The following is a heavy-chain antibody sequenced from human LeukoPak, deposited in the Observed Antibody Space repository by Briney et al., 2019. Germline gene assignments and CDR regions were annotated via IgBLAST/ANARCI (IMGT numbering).Heavy chain of an antibody. D-gene: IGHD3-9*01. CDR2: INAYNGNT. V-gene: IGHV1-18*01. J-gene: IGHJ2*01. CDR1: VYTFTSYG. CDR3: AGSGDYDFLTGYRDFDL. Sequence: ASVKVSCKASVYTFTSYGINSGRQAPGQALEWMGWINAYNGNTNSAQKLQARVTMTTDTSTSTAYMELRSLRSDDTAVYYCAGSGDYDFLTGYRDFDLWGRGTLVTVS.